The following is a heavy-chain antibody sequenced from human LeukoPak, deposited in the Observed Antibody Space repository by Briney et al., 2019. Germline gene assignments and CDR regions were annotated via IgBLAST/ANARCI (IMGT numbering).Heavy chain of an antibody. CDR1: GGTFSSYA. CDR3: ARVEMATLHP. Sequence: VKVSCKASGGTFSSYAISWVRQAPGQGLEWMGRIIPILGIANYAQKFQGRVTITTDESTSTAYMELSSLRSEDTAVYYCARVEMATLHPWGQGTLVTVSS. CDR2: IIPILGIA. V-gene: IGHV1-69*10. D-gene: IGHD5-24*01. J-gene: IGHJ5*02.